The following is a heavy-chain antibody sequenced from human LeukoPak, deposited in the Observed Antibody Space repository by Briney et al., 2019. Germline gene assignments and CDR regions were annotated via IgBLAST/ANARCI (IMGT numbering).Heavy chain of an antibody. Sequence: ASVKVSCKASGGTFSSYAISWVRQAPGQGLEWMGGIIPIFGTANYAQKFQGRVTITTDESTSTAYMELSSLRPEDTAVYYCARGARRSQLINWFDPWGQGTLVTVSS. J-gene: IGHJ5*02. CDR2: IIPIFGTA. V-gene: IGHV1-69*05. D-gene: IGHD1-1*01. CDR3: ARGARRSQLINWFDP. CDR1: GGTFSSYA.